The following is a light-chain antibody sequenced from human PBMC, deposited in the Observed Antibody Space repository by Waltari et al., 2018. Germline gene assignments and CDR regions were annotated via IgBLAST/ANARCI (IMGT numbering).Light chain of an antibody. Sequence: QSALTQPRSVSGSPGQSVTIPCPGTSSAVGGYNYVSWYQQHPGKAPKRMIYDVSKRPSGVPDRFSGSKSCNTASLTISGLQAEDEADYYCCSYAGSYTSYVFGTGTKVTVL. CDR3: CSYAGSYTSYV. J-gene: IGLJ1*01. CDR2: DVS. CDR1: SSAVGGYNY. V-gene: IGLV2-11*02.